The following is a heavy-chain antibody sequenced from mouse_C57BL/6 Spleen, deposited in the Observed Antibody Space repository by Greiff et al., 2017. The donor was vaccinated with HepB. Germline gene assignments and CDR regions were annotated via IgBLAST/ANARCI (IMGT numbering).Heavy chain of an antibody. D-gene: IGHD3-3*01. J-gene: IGHJ3*01. V-gene: IGHV3-6*01. CDR3: ARGGGDVGFAY. Sequence: EVKLMESGPGLVKPSQSLSLTCSVTGYSITSGYYWNWIRQFPGNKLEWMGYISYDGSNNYNPSLKNRISITRDTSKNQFFLKLNSVTTEDTATYYCARGGGDVGFAYWGQGTLVTVSA. CDR2: ISYDGSN. CDR1: GYSITSGYY.